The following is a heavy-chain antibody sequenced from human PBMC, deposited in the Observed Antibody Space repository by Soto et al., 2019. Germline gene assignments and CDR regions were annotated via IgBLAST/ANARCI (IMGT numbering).Heavy chain of an antibody. J-gene: IGHJ5*02. CDR3: ARRGSGSYYDH. Sequence: EVQLLESGGGLVQPGGSLRLSCAASGFTFSSYAMRWVRQAPVMGLEWVSAISGSGDSTYYADSVKGRFTISRDNSKNTLYLQMNSLRAEHTAVYYCARRGSGSYYDHWGQGTLLTVSS. CDR1: GFTFSSYA. V-gene: IGHV3-23*01. CDR2: ISGSGDST. D-gene: IGHD1-26*01.